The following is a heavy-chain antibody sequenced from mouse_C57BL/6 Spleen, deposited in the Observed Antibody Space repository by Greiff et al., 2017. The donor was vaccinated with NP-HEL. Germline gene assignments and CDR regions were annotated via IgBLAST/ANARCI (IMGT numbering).Heavy chain of an antibody. Sequence: EVQLVESGGGLVKPGGSLKLSCAASGFTFSDYGMHWVRQAPEKGLEWVAYISSGSSTIYYADTVKGRFTISRDNAKNTLFLQMTSLRSEDTAMYYCARDELGLYYYAMDYWGQGTSVTVSS. V-gene: IGHV5-17*01. CDR1: GFTFSDYG. J-gene: IGHJ4*01. D-gene: IGHD4-1*01. CDR2: ISSGSSTI. CDR3: ARDELGLYYYAMDY.